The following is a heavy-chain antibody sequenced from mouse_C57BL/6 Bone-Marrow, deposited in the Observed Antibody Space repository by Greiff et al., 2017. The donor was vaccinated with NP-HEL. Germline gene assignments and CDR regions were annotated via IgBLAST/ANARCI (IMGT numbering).Heavy chain of an antibody. CDR1: GFSLTSYG. Sequence: QVHVKQSGPGLVQPSQSLSITCTVSGFSLTSYGVHWVRQSPGKGLEWLGVIWSGGSTDYNAAFISRLSISKDNSKSQVFFKMNSLQADDTAIYYCARNFGGSSPYYYAMDYWGQGTSVTVSS. V-gene: IGHV2-2*01. CDR3: ARNFGGSSPYYYAMDY. J-gene: IGHJ4*01. D-gene: IGHD1-1*01. CDR2: IWSGGST.